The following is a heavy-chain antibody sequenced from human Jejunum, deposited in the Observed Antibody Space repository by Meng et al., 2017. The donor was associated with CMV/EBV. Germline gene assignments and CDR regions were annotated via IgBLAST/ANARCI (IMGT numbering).Heavy chain of an antibody. V-gene: IGHV3-7*01. CDR2: INDDESEK. J-gene: IGHJ4*02. D-gene: IGHD3-3*01. CDR1: GFTFRNYW. Sequence: CAASGFTFRNYWMAWVRQAPGKGLEWVANINDDESEKTLVDSVRGRFTISRDNAKNSLYLQMNSLRAEDTAVYYCARGDYDFWGGYWGQGALVTVSS. CDR3: ARGDYDFWGGY.